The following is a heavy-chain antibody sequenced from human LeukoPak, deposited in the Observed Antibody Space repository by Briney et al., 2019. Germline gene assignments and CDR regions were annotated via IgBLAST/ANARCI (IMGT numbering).Heavy chain of an antibody. Sequence: PSETLSLTCTVSGGSISSGDYYWSWIRQPPGMGLEWIGSVYRSGSASYNPSLKSRVTISVDTSKNQFSLKLSSVTAADTAVYYCARSGSGSYYWYFDLWGRGTLVTVSS. J-gene: IGHJ2*01. CDR2: VYRSGSA. CDR1: GGSISSGDYY. CDR3: ARSGSGSYYWYFDL. V-gene: IGHV4-39*07. D-gene: IGHD3-10*01.